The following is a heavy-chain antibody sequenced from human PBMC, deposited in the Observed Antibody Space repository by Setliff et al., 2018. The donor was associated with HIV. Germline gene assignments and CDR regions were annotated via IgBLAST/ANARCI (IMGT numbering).Heavy chain of an antibody. Sequence: GGSLRLSCAASGFTFSSYGMHWASQAPGKGLEWVTFIRHEGINEDYRDSVKGRFSVSRDNSKNTVFLQMNSLRVEDTALYYCARGVPGICSGGTCYLEYWGPGALVTVSS. CDR3: ARGVPGICSGGTCYLEY. J-gene: IGHJ4*02. CDR2: IRHEGINE. V-gene: IGHV3-30*02. CDR1: GFTFSSYG. D-gene: IGHD2-15*01.